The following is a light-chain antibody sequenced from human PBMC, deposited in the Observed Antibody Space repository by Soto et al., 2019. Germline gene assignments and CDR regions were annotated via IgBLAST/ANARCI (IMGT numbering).Light chain of an antibody. CDR2: GAS. Sequence: EIVMTQSPATVSVSPGERATLSCRASQSVSSNLAWYQQKPGQAPRLLIYGASTRATGIPTRFSGRGSGTEFTLTISSLQAEDFAVYYCQQYNNWPPDFGGGTKVEIK. CDR3: QQYNNWPPD. V-gene: IGKV3-15*01. CDR1: QSVSSN. J-gene: IGKJ4*01.